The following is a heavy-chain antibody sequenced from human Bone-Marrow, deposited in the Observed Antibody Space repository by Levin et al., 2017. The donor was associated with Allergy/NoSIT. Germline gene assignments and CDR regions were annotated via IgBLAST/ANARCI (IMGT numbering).Heavy chain of an antibody. CDR1: GFSFRSYG. CDR2: ISSSSNYI. Sequence: GESLKISCEVSGFSFRSYGMNWVRQAPGEGLEWVASISSSSNYIYYSASVKGRFTISRDNAENALYLFMKSLRVEDTAVYYCARDGSGSSPGFDFDFWGQGTLVTVSS. J-gene: IGHJ4*02. D-gene: IGHD6-13*01. V-gene: IGHV3-21*01. CDR3: ARDGSGSSPGFDFDF.